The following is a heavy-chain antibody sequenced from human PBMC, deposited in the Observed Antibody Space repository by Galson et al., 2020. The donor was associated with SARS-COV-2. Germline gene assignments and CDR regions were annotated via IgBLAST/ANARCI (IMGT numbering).Heavy chain of an antibody. D-gene: IGHD4-17*01. CDR3: AKDWGDDYGDYGPFDY. CDR2: ISYDGSNK. V-gene: IGHV3-30*18. J-gene: IGHJ4*02. Sequence: GESLKISCAASGFTFSSYGMHWVRQAPGKGLEWVAVISYDGSNKYYADSVKGRFTISRDNSKNTLYLQMNSLRAEDTAVYYCAKDWGDDYGDYGPFDYWGQGTLVTVSS. CDR1: GFTFSSYG.